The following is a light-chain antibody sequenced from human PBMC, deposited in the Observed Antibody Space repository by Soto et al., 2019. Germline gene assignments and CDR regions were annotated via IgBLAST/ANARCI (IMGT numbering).Light chain of an antibody. V-gene: IGKV4-1*01. J-gene: IGKJ1*01. Sequence: DIVMTQSPDTLAVSLGERATINCKSSQSVLYSSNNKNYLAWYQQKPGQPPKLLIYWASTRESGVPDRFSGSGSGTDFTLTISSLQAEDVAVYSCQQYYSIPHTFGQGTKVEIK. CDR2: WAS. CDR1: QSVLYSSNNKNY. CDR3: QQYYSIPHT.